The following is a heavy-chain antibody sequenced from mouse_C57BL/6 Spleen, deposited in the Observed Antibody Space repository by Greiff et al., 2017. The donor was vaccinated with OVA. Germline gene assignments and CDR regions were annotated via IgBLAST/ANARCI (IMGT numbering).Heavy chain of an antibody. CDR3: ASYYDPYYAMDY. CDR2: IDPSDSYT. J-gene: IGHJ4*01. D-gene: IGHD1-1*02. CDR1: GYTFTSYW. Sequence: QVQLKQSGAELVKPGASVKLSCKASGYTFTSYWMQWVKRRPGQGLEWIGEIDPSDSYTNYNQKFKGKATLTVDTSSSTAYMQLSSLTSEDSAVYYCASYYDPYYAMDYWGQGTSVTVSS. V-gene: IGHV1-50*01.